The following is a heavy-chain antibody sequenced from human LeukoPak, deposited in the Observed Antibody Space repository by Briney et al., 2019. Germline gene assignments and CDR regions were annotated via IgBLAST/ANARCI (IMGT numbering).Heavy chain of an antibody. CDR1: GGSISSGSDY. CDR3: ASFPRRNYYDSSGYYYLGGY. Sequence: KPSETLSLTCTVSGGSISSGSDYWSWIRQSAGTGLEWIGRIYTSGSTYYNPSLKSRVTISVDRSKNQFSLKLSSVTAADTAVYYCASFPRRNYYDSSGYYYLGGYWGQGTLVTVSS. J-gene: IGHJ4*02. CDR2: IYTSGST. D-gene: IGHD3-22*01. V-gene: IGHV4-61*02.